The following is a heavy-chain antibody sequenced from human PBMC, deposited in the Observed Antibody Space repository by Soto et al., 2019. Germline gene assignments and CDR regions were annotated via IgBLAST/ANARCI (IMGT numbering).Heavy chain of an antibody. CDR2: VNAYNGNT. Sequence: QVQLVQSGAEVKKPGASVKVSCKASGYTFTSYGISWVRQAPGQGLEWMGWVNAYNGNTNYAQKCQGRVTLNTDTSTSTAYTELRSLRSADTAVYYCARAAVSGRTGCDYWGQGTLVTLSA. D-gene: IGHD6-19*01. CDR3: ARAAVSGRTGCDY. V-gene: IGHV1-18*01. CDR1: GYTFTSYG. J-gene: IGHJ4*02.